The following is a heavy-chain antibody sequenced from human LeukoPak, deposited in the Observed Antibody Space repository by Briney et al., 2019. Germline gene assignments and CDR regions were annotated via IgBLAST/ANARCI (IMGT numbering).Heavy chain of an antibody. Sequence: GASVKVSCKASGYTFTGYYMHCVRQAPGQGVEGMGWINPNSGGTNYAPKFQGRVTMTRHTSVSTAYLELSRLRSDDTAVYYCARDGPWTEPGIAAAGSYWGQGTLVSVSS. CDR1: GYTFTGYY. CDR2: INPNSGGT. J-gene: IGHJ4*02. CDR3: ARDGPWTEPGIAAAGSY. D-gene: IGHD6-13*01. V-gene: IGHV1-2*02.